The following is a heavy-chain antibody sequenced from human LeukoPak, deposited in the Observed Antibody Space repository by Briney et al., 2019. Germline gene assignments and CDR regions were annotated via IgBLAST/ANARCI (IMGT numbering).Heavy chain of an antibody. CDR3: AKDRDQWFGELSHYYYYYYMDV. Sequence: PGGSLRLSCAASGFTFSSYAMHWVRRAPGKGLEWVAVISYDGSNKYYADSVKGRFTISRDNSKNTLYLQMNSLRAEDTAVYYCAKDRDQWFGELSHYYYYYYMDVWGKGTTVTVSS. CDR1: GFTFSSYA. J-gene: IGHJ6*03. D-gene: IGHD3-10*01. V-gene: IGHV3-30-3*01. CDR2: ISYDGSNK.